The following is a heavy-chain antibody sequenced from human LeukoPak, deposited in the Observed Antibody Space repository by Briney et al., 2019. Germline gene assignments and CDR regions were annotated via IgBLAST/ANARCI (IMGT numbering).Heavy chain of an antibody. CDR1: GDSVSSKSAA. CDR3: ARAARTTMGLYFDY. Sequence: SQTLSLTCAISGDSVSSKSAAWNWIRQSPSRGLEWLGRTYYRSKWHNEYAVSVKSRISINPDTSRNQFSLQLSSVTPEDTAVYYCARAARTTMGLYFDYWGQGTLVTVSS. V-gene: IGHV6-1*01. CDR2: TYYRSKWHN. J-gene: IGHJ4*02. D-gene: IGHD6-25*01.